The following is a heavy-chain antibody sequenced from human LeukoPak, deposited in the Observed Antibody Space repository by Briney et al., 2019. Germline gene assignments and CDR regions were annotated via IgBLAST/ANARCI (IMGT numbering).Heavy chain of an antibody. V-gene: IGHV3-23*01. CDR2: ISGSGGST. CDR1: GFTFSSYG. J-gene: IGHJ4*02. Sequence: PGGSLRLSCAASGFTFSSYGMSWVRQAPGKGLEWVSAISGSGGSTYYADSVKGRFTISRDNSKNTLYLQMNSLRAEDTAVYYCAKDKVKQLSSFDYWGQGTLVTVSS. CDR3: AKDKVKQLSSFDY. D-gene: IGHD6-13*01.